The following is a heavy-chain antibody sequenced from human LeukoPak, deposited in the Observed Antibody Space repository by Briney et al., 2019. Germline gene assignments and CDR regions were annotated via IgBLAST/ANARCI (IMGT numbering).Heavy chain of an antibody. V-gene: IGHV3-48*02. J-gene: IGHJ4*02. CDR1: GFSFSTYA. Sequence: GGSLRLSCAASGFSFSTYAMNWVRQAPGKGLDWVSYISSSSSTIYYADSVKGRFTISRDNANNSLYLQMNSLRDEDTAVYYCARARRYRSSWYHDYWGQGSLVTVSS. D-gene: IGHD6-13*01. CDR3: ARARRYRSSWYHDY. CDR2: ISSSSSTI.